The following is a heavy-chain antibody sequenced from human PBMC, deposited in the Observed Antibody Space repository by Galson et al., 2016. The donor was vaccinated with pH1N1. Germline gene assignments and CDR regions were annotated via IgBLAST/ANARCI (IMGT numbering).Heavy chain of an antibody. D-gene: IGHD3-10*01. CDR1: GFAFDDFA. CDR3: AKGAGRYDFGSGSFNY. V-gene: IGHV3-9*01. Sequence: SLRLSCAASGFAFDDFAMHWVRHVPGKGLEWVSGISWHSNSIGYADSVKGRFTLPSDSAKKSLFMLMNSLRVEDTALYYCAKGAGRYDFGSGSFNYRGQGTQVTVSS. CDR2: ISWHSNSI. J-gene: IGHJ4*02.